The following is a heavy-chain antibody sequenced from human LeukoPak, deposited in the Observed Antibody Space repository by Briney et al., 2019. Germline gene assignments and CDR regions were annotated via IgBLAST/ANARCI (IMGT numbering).Heavy chain of an antibody. Sequence: SGPTLSHPPPTLTLTCTFSGFSLRTRRAGMGWIGRASVKTLEWLALIYWTHAKRYSPSLKSRLTITKDTSKNQVVLTMTNMDPVDTAPYYCAHREMTTVTEFDYWGQGTLVTVSS. CDR2: IYWTHAK. CDR3: AHREMTTVTEFDY. D-gene: IGHD4-17*01. V-gene: IGHV2-5*01. CDR1: GFSLRTRRAG. J-gene: IGHJ4*02.